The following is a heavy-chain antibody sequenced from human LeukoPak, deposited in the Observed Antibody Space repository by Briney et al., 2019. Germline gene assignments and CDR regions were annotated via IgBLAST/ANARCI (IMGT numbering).Heavy chain of an antibody. CDR1: GFTFSSYW. J-gene: IGHJ6*02. Sequence: GESLRLSCAASGFTFSSYWMHWVRQGPGKGLLWVSRINGDGSSTSYADSVEGRFTISRDNAKNTSYLQMNSLRAEDTAVYYCARVRYDYYGMDVWGQGTTVTVSS. CDR2: INGDGSST. V-gene: IGHV3-74*01. CDR3: ARVRYDYYGMDV.